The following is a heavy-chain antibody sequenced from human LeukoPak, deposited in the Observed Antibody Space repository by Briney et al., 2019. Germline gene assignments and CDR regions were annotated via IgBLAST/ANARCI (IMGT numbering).Heavy chain of an antibody. CDR2: INPNSGGT. D-gene: IGHD1-26*01. CDR3: ARVRVGATSIDY. Sequence: ASVKVSCKASGYTFTGYYMHWVRQAPGQGLEWMGWINPNSGGTNYAQKFQGRVTMTRDTSISTAYMELSRLRSDDTAVYYCARVRVGATSIDYWGQGTLVTLSS. CDR1: GYTFTGYY. J-gene: IGHJ4*02. V-gene: IGHV1-2*02.